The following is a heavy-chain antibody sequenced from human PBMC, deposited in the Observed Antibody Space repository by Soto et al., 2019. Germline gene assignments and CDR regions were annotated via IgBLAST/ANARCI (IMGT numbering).Heavy chain of an antibody. CDR1: GFTLSSYG. V-gene: IGHV3-30*18. Sequence: GGSLRLSCAASGFTLSSYGMHWVRQAPGKGLEWVAVISYDGSNKYYADSVKGRFTISRDNSKNTLYLQMNSLRAEDTAVYYCAKGAYYYDTLDAFDIWGQGTMVTVSS. CDR3: AKGAYYYDTLDAFDI. J-gene: IGHJ3*02. D-gene: IGHD3-22*01. CDR2: ISYDGSNK.